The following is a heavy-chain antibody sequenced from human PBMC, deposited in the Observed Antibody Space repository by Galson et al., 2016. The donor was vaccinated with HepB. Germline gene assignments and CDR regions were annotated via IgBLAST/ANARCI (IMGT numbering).Heavy chain of an antibody. J-gene: IGHJ3*02. V-gene: IGHV5-51*01. D-gene: IGHD2-21*01. Sequence: QSGAEVKKPGESLKISCKGSGYNFTNYWIGWVRQMPGKGLEWMGSNHPRDSGTSYSPSFQGQVTMSVDKSISIAYLQWSSLKASDTAMYYCARRMGPYSGAFDIWGQGTMVIVSS. CDR2: NHPRDSGT. CDR3: ARRMGPYSGAFDI. CDR1: GYNFTNYW.